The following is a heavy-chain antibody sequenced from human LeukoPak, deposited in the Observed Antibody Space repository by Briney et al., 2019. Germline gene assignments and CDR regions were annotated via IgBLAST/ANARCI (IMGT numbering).Heavy chain of an antibody. Sequence: GGPLRLSCAASGVPFSSYSMNWLRQPPGKGRVWGSSITSSSSNIYYAHSVKSRFTISRDNAKNSLYLQLNSLSAEDTAVYYCVRERGIVVVYCYWGQGILVTV. CDR3: VRERGIVVVYCY. V-gene: IGHV3-21*01. D-gene: IGHD3-22*01. CDR1: GVPFSSYS. J-gene: IGHJ4*02. CDR2: ITSSSSNI.